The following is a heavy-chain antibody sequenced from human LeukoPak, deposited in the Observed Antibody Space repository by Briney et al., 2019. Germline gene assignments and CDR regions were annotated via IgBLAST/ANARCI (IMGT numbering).Heavy chain of an antibody. CDR3: ARDYDFWTSSRGHPYY. D-gene: IGHD3/OR15-3a*01. V-gene: IGHV1-18*01. Sequence: ASVKVSCKASGYAFTSYGINWVRQAPGQGLEWMGWISTYNNITNYAQNLQGRVTMTTDTSTTTAYMELRSLRSDDTAVYYCARDYDFWTSSRGHPYYWGQGTLVTVFS. CDR1: GYAFTSYG. CDR2: ISTYNNIT. J-gene: IGHJ4*02.